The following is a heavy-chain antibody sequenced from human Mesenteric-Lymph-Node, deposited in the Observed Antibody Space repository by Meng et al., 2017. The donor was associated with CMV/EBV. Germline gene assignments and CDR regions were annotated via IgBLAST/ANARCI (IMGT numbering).Heavy chain of an antibody. CDR3: AKGSPPSFGY. Sequence: GESLKISCAASGFTFSSYGMHWVRQAPGKGLEWVAFIRYDGSNKYYADSVKGRFTISRDNSKNTLYLQMNSLRAEDTAVYYCAKGSPPSFGYWGQGTLVTVSS. CDR1: GFTFSSYG. D-gene: IGHD3-16*01. J-gene: IGHJ4*02. CDR2: IRYDGSNK. V-gene: IGHV3-30*02.